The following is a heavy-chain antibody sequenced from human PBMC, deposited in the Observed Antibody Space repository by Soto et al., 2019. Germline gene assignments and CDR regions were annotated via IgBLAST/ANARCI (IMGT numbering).Heavy chain of an antibody. CDR1: GGSFSGYY. V-gene: IGHV4-34*01. CDR3: ARGPWGDGYIYYYYGMDV. D-gene: IGHD5-12*01. CDR2: INHSGST. J-gene: IGHJ6*02. Sequence: ETLSLTCAVYGGSFSGYYWSWIRQPPGKGLEWIGEINHSGSTNYNPSLKSRVTISVDTSKNQFSLKLSSVTAADTAVYYCARGPWGDGYIYYYYGMDVWGQGTTVTVSS.